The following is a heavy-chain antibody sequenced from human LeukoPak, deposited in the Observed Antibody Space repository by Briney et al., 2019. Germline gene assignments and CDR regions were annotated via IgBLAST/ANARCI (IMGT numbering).Heavy chain of an antibody. CDR1: GGSISSGGYY. CDR2: IYYSGST. CDR3: ARARYGDYIDY. J-gene: IGHJ4*02. D-gene: IGHD4-17*01. Sequence: PSETLSLTCTVSGGSISSGGYYWSWIRQHPGKGLEWIGYIYYSGSTYYNPSLKSRVTISVDTSKNQFSLKLSSVTAADTAAYYCARARYGDYIDYWGQGTLVTVSA. V-gene: IGHV4-31*03.